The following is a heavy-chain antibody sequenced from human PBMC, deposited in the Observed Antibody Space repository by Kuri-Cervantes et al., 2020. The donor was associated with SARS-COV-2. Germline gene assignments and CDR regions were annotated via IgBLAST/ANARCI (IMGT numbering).Heavy chain of an antibody. J-gene: IGHJ6*02. CDR3: ARGPDKYGMDV. Sequence: GESLKISCAASGFTFSSYAMHWVRQAPGKGLEWVAVISYDGSNKYYADSVKGRFTISRDNSKNTLYLQMNSLRAEDTAVYYCARGPDKYGMDVWGQGTTVTVSS. V-gene: IGHV3-30*04. CDR2: ISYDGSNK. CDR1: GFTFSSYA.